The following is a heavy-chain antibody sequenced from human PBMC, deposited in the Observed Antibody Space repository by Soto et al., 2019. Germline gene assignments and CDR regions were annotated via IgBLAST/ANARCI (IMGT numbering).Heavy chain of an antibody. D-gene: IGHD3-10*01. V-gene: IGHV4-31*02. J-gene: IGHJ6*02. Sequence: QVQLQESGPGLVKPSQTLSLTCSVSGGSISSGGYYWSWIRQPPGKGLEWIGYIYYSANTHYNPSLKGRVSISADTSKNQFSLNLSSVTAADTAVYYCARSGGNSYYYGMDVWGQGTMVTFSS. CDR2: IYYSANT. CDR1: GGSISSGGYY. CDR3: ARSGGNSYYYGMDV.